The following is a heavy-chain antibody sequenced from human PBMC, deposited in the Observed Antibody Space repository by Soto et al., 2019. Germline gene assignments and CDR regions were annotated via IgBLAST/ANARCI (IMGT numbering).Heavy chain of an antibody. CDR2: ITPSGDYT. Sequence: GRSLRLSCAAFGCTFSRYTMSGVRQATGKGLEWVSAITPSGDYTNHADSVKCRFTISRDNSKNILYMQMNSLRADDTALYYCARPYDGSGSYLPFAYWGQGTLVTVSS. D-gene: IGHD3-22*01. V-gene: IGHV3-23*01. J-gene: IGHJ4*02. CDR3: ARPYDGSGSYLPFAY. CDR1: GCTFSRYT.